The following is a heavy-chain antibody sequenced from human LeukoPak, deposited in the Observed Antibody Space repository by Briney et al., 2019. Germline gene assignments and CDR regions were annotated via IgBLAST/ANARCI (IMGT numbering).Heavy chain of an antibody. V-gene: IGHV1-2*02. D-gene: IGHD2-2*01. J-gene: IGHJ6*03. CDR2: INPNSGGT. CDR1: GYTFTGYY. CDR3: SRGSSTSITYYMDV. Sequence: ASVKVSCKASGYTFTGYYIHWVRQAPGQGLEWMGWINPNSGGTNYAQKFQGRVTMTRDTSISTAYMELSRLRSDDTAVYYCSRGSSTSITYYMDVWGKGTMVTVSS.